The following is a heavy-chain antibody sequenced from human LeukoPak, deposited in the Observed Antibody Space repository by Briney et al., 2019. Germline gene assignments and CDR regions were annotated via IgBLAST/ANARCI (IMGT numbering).Heavy chain of an antibody. V-gene: IGHV3-30*02. CDR3: AREWGDDFWSGYYQNRGAYFDY. Sequence: PGGSLRLSCVASGFTFSSYGMHWVRQAPGKGLEWVTFIRSDGSYGSYVYYAESVKGRFTVSRDNSKNTLYLQMNSLRAEDTAVYYCAREWGDDFWSGYYQNRGAYFDYWGQGTLVTVSS. CDR2: IRSDGSYG. D-gene: IGHD3-3*01. CDR1: GFTFSSYG. J-gene: IGHJ4*02.